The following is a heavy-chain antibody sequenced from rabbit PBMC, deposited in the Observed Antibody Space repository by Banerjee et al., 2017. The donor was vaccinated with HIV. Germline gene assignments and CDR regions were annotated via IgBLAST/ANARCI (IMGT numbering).Heavy chain of an antibody. CDR3: AREGYGDGTGDYDL. CDR2: IGAGNGNIA. V-gene: IGHV1S40*01. D-gene: IGHD7-1*01. CDR1: GFDFSFNA. Sequence: QSLEESGGDLVQPEGSLTLTCKASGFDFSFNAMCWVRQAPGKGPEWIACIGAGNGNIAYYATWAKGRFTISRTSSTTVTLQMTSLTAADTATYFCAREGYGDGTGDYDLWGQGTLVTVS. J-gene: IGHJ4*01.